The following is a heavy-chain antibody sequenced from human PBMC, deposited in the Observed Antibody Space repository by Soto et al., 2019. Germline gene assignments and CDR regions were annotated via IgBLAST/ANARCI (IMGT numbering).Heavy chain of an antibody. Sequence: QVQLQESGPGLVKPSQTLSLTCTVSGGSISSGDYYRSWIRQPPGKGLEWIGYIYYSGSTYYNPSLKSRVTISVDTSKNQFSLKLSSVTAADTAVYYCARLLNYYGSGTSSNDYWGQGTLVTVSS. V-gene: IGHV4-30-4*01. CDR2: IYYSGST. CDR1: GGSISSGDYY. D-gene: IGHD3-10*01. CDR3: ARLLNYYGSGTSSNDY. J-gene: IGHJ4*02.